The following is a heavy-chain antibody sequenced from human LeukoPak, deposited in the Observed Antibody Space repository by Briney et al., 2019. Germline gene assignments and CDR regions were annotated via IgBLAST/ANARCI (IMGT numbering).Heavy chain of an antibody. Sequence: SETLSLTCTVSGGSISSYYWSWIRQPAGQGLERIGRIYTSGSTNYNPSLKSRVTMSVDTSKNQFALKLSSVTAADTAVYYCAREARGVITIFGVVTPGNWFDPWGQGTLVTVSS. CDR3: AREARGVITIFGVVTPGNWFDP. CDR1: GGSISSYY. D-gene: IGHD3-3*01. J-gene: IGHJ5*02. CDR2: IYTSGST. V-gene: IGHV4-4*07.